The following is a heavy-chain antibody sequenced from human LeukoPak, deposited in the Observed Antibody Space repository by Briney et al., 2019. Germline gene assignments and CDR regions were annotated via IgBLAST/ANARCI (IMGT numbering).Heavy chain of an antibody. CDR3: ARSAKGSGWYYFDY. V-gene: IGHV2-70*01. J-gene: IGHJ4*02. CDR2: IDWDDDE. Sequence: ESGPTLVNPTQTLTLTGTFSGLSLSTSGMCVSWIRQPPGKALEWLALIDWDDDEYYSTSLKTRLTISKDTSKNQVVLTMTNMDPVDTATYYCARSAKGSGWYYFDYWGQGTLVTVSS. D-gene: IGHD6-19*01. CDR1: GLSLSTSGMC.